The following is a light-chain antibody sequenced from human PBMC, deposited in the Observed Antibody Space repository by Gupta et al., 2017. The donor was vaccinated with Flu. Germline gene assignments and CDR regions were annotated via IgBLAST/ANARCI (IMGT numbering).Light chain of an antibody. CDR2: EVT. CDR3: GSYTSSSTWV. J-gene: IGLJ3*02. V-gene: IGLV2-14*01. Sequence: QSALTQPASASGSPGQSITSSCTGTSSHIGGYNYVSWYQQHPAKAPKLMIYEVTNRPAAVSSRFSDSESGTTASLTISGPQAEDEADYFCGSYTSSSTWVFGGGTKLTVL. CDR1: SSHIGGYNY.